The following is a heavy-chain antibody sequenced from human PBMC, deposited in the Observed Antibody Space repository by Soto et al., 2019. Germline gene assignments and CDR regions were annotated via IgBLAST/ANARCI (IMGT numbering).Heavy chain of an antibody. CDR1: GFTFSSYA. CDR3: ARRSSGWYFDY. J-gene: IGHJ4*02. V-gene: IGHV3-23*01. D-gene: IGHD6-19*01. Sequence: EVQLLESGGGLVQPGGSLRLSCAASGFTFSSYAMSWVRQAPGKGLAWVSVISGSGGSTYYADSVKGRFTISRDNSKNTLYLQMNSLRAEDTAVYYCARRSSGWYFDYWRQGTLVTVSS. CDR2: ISGSGGST.